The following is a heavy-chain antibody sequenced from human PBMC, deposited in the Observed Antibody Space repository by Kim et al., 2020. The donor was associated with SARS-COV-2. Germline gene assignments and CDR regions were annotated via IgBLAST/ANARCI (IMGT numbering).Heavy chain of an antibody. CDR3: ARFSYYDSSGYRARNYYYYYGMDV. J-gene: IGHJ6*02. CDR1: GGSISSSNW. CDR2: IYHSGST. V-gene: IGHV4-4*02. Sequence: SETLSLTCAVSGGSISSSNWWSWVRQPPGKGLEWIGEIYHSGSTNYNPSLKSRVTISVDKSKNQFSLKLSSVTAADTAVYYCARFSYYDSSGYRARNYYYYYGMDVWGQGTTVTVSS. D-gene: IGHD3-22*01.